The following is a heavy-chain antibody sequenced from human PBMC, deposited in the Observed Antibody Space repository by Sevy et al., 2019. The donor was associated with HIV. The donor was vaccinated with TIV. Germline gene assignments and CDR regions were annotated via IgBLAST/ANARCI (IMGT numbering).Heavy chain of an antibody. CDR1: GYSISSGYY. CDR3: ASLIAAAGIGGAFDI. D-gene: IGHD6-13*01. J-gene: IGHJ3*02. CDR2: FYQSGSA. Sequence: SETLSLTCAVSGYSISSGYYWGWIRQPPGKGLEWIGTFYQSGSAYYNPSLKSRVTISVETSKNQFSLKLRSATAADTAVYYCASLIAAAGIGGAFDIWGQGTMVTVSS. V-gene: IGHV4-38-2*01.